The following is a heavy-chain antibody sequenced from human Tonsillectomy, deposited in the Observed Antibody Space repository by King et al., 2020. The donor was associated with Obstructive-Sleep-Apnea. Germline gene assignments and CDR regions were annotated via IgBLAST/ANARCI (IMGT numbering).Heavy chain of an antibody. V-gene: IGHV4-59*01. CDR1: NDSISGYY. CDR2: IYYRGST. D-gene: IGHD3-10*01. Sequence: QLQESGPGLVKPSETLSLTCTVSNDSISGYYWSWIRQSPGMGLEWIGYIYYRGSTNYNPSLKSRVTISVDTSKNQFSLNLRSVTAADTAVYYCARSGSGSSSSYFFDYWGQGTLVTVSS. CDR3: ARSGSGSSSSYFFDY. J-gene: IGHJ4*02.